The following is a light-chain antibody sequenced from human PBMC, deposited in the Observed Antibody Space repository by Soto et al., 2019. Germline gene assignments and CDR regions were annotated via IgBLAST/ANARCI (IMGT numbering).Light chain of an antibody. Sequence: DIQMTQSPSSLSASVGDRITITCRASHSIDNYLSWYQLKPGKAPRLLIYAASNLQRGVPSRFTGSGSGTDFTLTIHNLQPDDFAVYYCQQCFSIPPTFGHGTKVETK. V-gene: IGKV1-39*01. CDR1: HSIDNY. CDR3: QQCFSIPPT. CDR2: AAS. J-gene: IGKJ1*01.